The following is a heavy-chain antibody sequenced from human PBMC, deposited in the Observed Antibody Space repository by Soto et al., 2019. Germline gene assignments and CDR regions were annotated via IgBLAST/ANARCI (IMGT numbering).Heavy chain of an antibody. D-gene: IGHD6-19*01. CDR3: ARDRAAVAGSNWFDP. J-gene: IGHJ5*02. CDR2: IWYDGSNK. V-gene: IGHV3-33*01. Sequence: GGSLRLSCAASGFTFSSYGMHWVRQAPGKGLEWVAVIWYDGSNKYYADSVKGRFTISRDNSKNTLYLQMNSLRAEDTAVYYCARDRAAVAGSNWFDPWGQGTLVTVSS. CDR1: GFTFSSYG.